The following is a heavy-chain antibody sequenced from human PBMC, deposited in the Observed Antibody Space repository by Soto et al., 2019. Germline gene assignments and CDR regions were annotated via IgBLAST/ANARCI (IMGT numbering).Heavy chain of an antibody. J-gene: IGHJ6*02. Sequence: ASVKVSCKASGYTFTGYYMHWVRQAPGQGLEWMGWINPNSGGTNYAQKLQGWVTMTRDTSISTAYMELSRLRSDDTAVYYCARDSSAGHCSGGSYLSGYYYDRQAVRGQRSTVTVAS. D-gene: IGHD2-15*01. V-gene: IGHV1-2*04. CDR2: INPNSGGT. CDR1: GYTFTGYY. CDR3: ARDSSAGHCSGGSYLSGYYYDRQAV.